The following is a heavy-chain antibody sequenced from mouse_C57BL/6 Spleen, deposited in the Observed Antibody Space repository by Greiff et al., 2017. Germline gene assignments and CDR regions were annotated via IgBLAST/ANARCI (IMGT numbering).Heavy chain of an antibody. D-gene: IGHD2-3*01. CDR3: ARGVKDGYWAY. J-gene: IGHJ3*01. CDR2: IHPNSGST. V-gene: IGHV1-64*01. Sequence: VQLQQPGAELVKPGASVKLSCKASGYTFTSYWMHWVKQRPGQGLEWIGMIHPNSGSTNYNEKFKSKATLTVDKSSSTAYMQLSSLTSKDSAVYYCARGVKDGYWAYWGQGTLVTVSA. CDR1: GYTFTSYW.